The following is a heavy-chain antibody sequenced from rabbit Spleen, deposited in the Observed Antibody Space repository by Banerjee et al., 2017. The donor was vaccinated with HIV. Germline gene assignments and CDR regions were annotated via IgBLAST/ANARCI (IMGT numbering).Heavy chain of an antibody. CDR1: GFSFSSSYY. D-gene: IGHD6-1*01. J-gene: IGHJ4*01. CDR3: ARDRDNVYGHDGYTTTKWFAFDL. CDR2: IHSYSGIT. V-gene: IGHV1S45*01. Sequence: QEQLVESGGGLVKPEGSLTLTCTASGFSFSSSYYMCWVRQAPGKGLEWIGCIHSYSGITYHASWAKGRFTISKTSSTTVTLQMTSLTAADAATYFCARDRDNVYGHDGYTTTKWFAFDLWGPGTLVTVS.